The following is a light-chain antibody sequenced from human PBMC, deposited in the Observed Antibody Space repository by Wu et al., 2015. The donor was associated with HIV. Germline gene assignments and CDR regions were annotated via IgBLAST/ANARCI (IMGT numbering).Light chain of an antibody. V-gene: IGKV3D-20*01. CDR2: DAS. CDR1: QSVSRNY. CDR3: QQYGTSPPT. Sequence: EIVLTQSPATLSLSPGERATLSCGASQSVSRNYVAWYQQKPGLAPRVLIYDASSRATGIPDRFSGSGSGTDFTLTISRLEPEDFAVYYCQQYGTSPPTFGQGTKVEIK. J-gene: IGKJ1*01.